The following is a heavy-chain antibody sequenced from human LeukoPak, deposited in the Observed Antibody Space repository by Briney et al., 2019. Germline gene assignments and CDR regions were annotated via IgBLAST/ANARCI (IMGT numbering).Heavy chain of an antibody. V-gene: IGHV4-61*02. CDR1: GGSLRSGSDY. D-gene: IGHD7-27*01. Sequence: SQTLSLTCTVSGGSLRSGSDYWSWIRQPAGKGLEWIGRIYMSGSTDYNPSFKSRVAMAVDTSKNQVSLKLRSVTAADTAVYYCARVVWGGDFHYSLDVWGKGTTVIVSS. CDR2: IYMSGST. J-gene: IGHJ6*03. CDR3: ARVVWGGDFHYSLDV.